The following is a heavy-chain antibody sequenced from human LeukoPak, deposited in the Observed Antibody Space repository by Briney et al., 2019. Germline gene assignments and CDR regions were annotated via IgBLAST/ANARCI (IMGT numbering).Heavy chain of an antibody. J-gene: IGHJ4*02. CDR2: ISWNSGSI. Sequence: PGGSLRLSCAASGFTFDDYAMHWVRQAPGKGLEWVSGISWNSGSIGYADSVKGRFTISRDNAKNSLYLQMNSLRAEDTALYYCAKARMATSLTRLFDYWGQGTLVTVSS. V-gene: IGHV3-9*01. CDR3: AKARMATSLTRLFDY. CDR1: GFTFDDYA. D-gene: IGHD5-24*01.